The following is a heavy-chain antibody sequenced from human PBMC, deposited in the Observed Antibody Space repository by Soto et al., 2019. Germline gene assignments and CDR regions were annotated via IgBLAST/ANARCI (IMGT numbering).Heavy chain of an antibody. J-gene: IGHJ3*02. CDR1: GFTFSSYG. Sequence: QVQLVESGGGVVQPGRSLRLSCAASGFTFSSYGMHWVRQAPGKGLEWVAVISYDGSNKYYADSVKGRFTISRDNSKNTLYLQMNSLRAEDTAVYYCAKGPRSAFDIWGQGTMFTVSS. V-gene: IGHV3-30*18. CDR2: ISYDGSNK. CDR3: AKGPRSAFDI.